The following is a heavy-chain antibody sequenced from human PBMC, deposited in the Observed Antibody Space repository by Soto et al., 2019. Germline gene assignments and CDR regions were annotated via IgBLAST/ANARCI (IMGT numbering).Heavy chain of an antibody. CDR2: ISGSGQTT. CDR3: AKSRGDSWTTYFFDY. Sequence: GGSLRLSCAASGFTFSSYSLSWLRQAPGKGLEWVSGISGSGQTTHYRDSVKGRFTISRDNFRNTLYLQVNSLRADDTAVYFCAKSRGDSWTTYFFDYXGQGALVTVSS. CDR1: GFTFSSYS. J-gene: IGHJ4*02. D-gene: IGHD4-4*01. V-gene: IGHV3-23*01.